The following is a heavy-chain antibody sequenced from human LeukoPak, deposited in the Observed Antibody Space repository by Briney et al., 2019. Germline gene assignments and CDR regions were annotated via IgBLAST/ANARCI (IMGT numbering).Heavy chain of an antibody. Sequence: GASVKVSCKASGYTFSDYYIHWVRQAPGQGLEWMGWINPNSGGTKYAQKFQGRVTMTRDTSNSTAYMELSRLRSDDTAVYYCARDPGYSSPRGDYWGQGTLVTVSS. CDR3: ARDPGYSSPRGDY. CDR1: GYTFSDYY. V-gene: IGHV1-2*02. J-gene: IGHJ4*02. CDR2: INPNSGGT. D-gene: IGHD5-18*01.